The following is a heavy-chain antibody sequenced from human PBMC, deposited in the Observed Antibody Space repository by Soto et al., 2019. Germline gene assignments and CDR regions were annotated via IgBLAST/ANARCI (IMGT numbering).Heavy chain of an antibody. CDR2: ISYDASNK. V-gene: IGHV3-30*03. CDR3: ARTPGPGIAVAGTDWYFDL. Sequence: QVQLVESGGGVVQPGRSLRLSCAASGFTFSSYGIHWVRQAPGKGLEWVAFISYDASNKDYADSVKGRFTISRDNSRNTLYLQMNSLRAEDTAVYFCARTPGPGIAVAGTDWYFDLWGRGTLVTVSS. CDR1: GFTFSSYG. J-gene: IGHJ2*01. D-gene: IGHD6-19*01.